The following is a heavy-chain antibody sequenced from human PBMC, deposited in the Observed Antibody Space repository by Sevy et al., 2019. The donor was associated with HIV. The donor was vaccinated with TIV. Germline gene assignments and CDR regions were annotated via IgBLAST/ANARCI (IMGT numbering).Heavy chain of an antibody. CDR1: GFTFNNYA. CDR2: IYSGGKT. Sequence: GGSLRLSCAASGFTFNNYAMSWVRQAPGKGLEWVSNIYSGGKTYYADSVRGRFTISRDNSKNTLYLQMNSLRVEDTAVYYCAREDIVLGEGNYYGMDVWGQGTTVTVSS. D-gene: IGHD2-15*01. J-gene: IGHJ6*02. CDR3: AREDIVLGEGNYYGMDV. V-gene: IGHV3-53*01.